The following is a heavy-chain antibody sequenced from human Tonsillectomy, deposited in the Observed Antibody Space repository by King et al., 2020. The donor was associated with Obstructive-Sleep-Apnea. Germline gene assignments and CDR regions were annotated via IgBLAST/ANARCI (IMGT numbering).Heavy chain of an antibody. D-gene: IGHD3-22*01. Sequence: VQLVESGGGLVQPGGSLRLSCAASGFTVSSNYMSWVRQAPGKGLEWVSVSYSGGSTYYADSVKGRFTIPRNNSKNTLYLHMNSLRAEDTAVYYCARDYYDSSGYYPHWYFDLWGRGTLVTVSS. CDR2: SYSGGST. CDR3: ARDYYDSSGYYPHWYFDL. J-gene: IGHJ2*01. CDR1: GFTVSSNY. V-gene: IGHV3-53*04.